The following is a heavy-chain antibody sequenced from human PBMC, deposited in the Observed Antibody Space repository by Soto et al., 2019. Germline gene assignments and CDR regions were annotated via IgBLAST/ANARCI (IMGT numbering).Heavy chain of an antibody. V-gene: IGHV1-69*13. CDR2: IIPIFGTA. CDR3: ARVPFSPYSGYDLGLNNWFDP. D-gene: IGHD5-12*01. CDR1: GGTFSSYA. Sequence: GASVKVSCKASGGTFSSYAISWVRQAPGQGLEWMGGIIPIFGTANYAQKFQGRVTITADESTSTAYMELSSLRSEDTAVYYCARVPFSPYSGYDLGLNNWFDPWGQGTLVTVSS. J-gene: IGHJ5*02.